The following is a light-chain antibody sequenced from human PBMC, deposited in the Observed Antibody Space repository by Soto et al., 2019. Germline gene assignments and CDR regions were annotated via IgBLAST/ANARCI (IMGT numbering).Light chain of an antibody. CDR1: QGISNY. V-gene: IGKV1-27*01. Sequence: DIQMTQSPSSLSASARDRVTITCRASQGISNYLAWYQQKPGKVPKLLIYAASTLQSGVPSRFSGSGSGTDFTLTISSLQPEDVATYYCQKYDSAPWTFGQGIKVEIK. CDR3: QKYDSAPWT. J-gene: IGKJ1*01. CDR2: AAS.